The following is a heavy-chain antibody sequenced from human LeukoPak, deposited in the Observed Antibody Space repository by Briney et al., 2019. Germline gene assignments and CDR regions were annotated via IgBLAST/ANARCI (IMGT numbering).Heavy chain of an antibody. CDR1: GFTFSSYD. J-gene: IGHJ3*02. V-gene: IGHV3-13*01. Sequence: PGGSLRLSCAASGFTFSSYDMHWVRQATGKGLEWVSAIGTAGDTYYPGSVKGRFTISRESAKNSLYLQMNSLRAGDTAVYYCARLYVWGSYRDAFDIWGQGTMVTVSS. CDR2: IGTAGDT. D-gene: IGHD3-16*02. CDR3: ARLYVWGSYRDAFDI.